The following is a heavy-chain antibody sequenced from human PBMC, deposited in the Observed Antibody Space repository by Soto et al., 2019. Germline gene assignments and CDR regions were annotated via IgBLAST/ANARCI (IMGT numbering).Heavy chain of an antibody. V-gene: IGHV3-23*01. CDR3: GSTYYNPSLKSRVTISVDTSKNQFSLKLSSVTAADTAVYYCARDGSITMVRGVIPPTYYYYGMDV. CDR2: ISGSGGST. CDR1: GFTFSSYA. J-gene: IGHJ6*02. D-gene: IGHD2-21*02. Sequence: PGGSLRLSCAASGFTFSSYAMSWVRQAPGKGLEWVSAISGSGGSTYYADSVKGRFTISRDNSKNTLYLQMNSLRAEDTAVYYSGSTYYNPSLKSRVTISVDTSKNQFSLKLSSVTAADTAVYYCARDGSITMVRGVIPPTYYYYGMDVWGQGTTVTVSS.